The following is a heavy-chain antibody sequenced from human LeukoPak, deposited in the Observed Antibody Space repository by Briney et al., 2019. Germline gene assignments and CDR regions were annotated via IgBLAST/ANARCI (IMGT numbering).Heavy chain of an antibody. CDR2: FIPIFGIA. J-gene: IGHJ5*02. CDR3: VRDEGGLFDP. V-gene: IGHV1-69*04. Sequence: ASVKVSCKASGGTFSSYAISWVRQAPGQGLEWMGRFIPIFGIANYAQKFQGRVTITADKSTSTAYMELSSLRSEDTAVYYCVRDEGGLFDPWGQGTLVTVSS. CDR1: GGTFSSYA. D-gene: IGHD1-26*01.